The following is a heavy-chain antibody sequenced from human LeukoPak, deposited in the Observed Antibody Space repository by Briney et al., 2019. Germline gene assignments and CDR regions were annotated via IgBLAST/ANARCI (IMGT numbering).Heavy chain of an antibody. CDR2: IGLAGDA. J-gene: IGHJ4*02. CDR3: VALGDSFY. CDR1: GFAFSSYD. D-gene: IGHD2-21*01. V-gene: IGHV3-13*01. Sequence: GGSLRLSCAASGFAFSSYDMHWVRQVSGKGLEWVSAIGLAGDAYYPDSVKGRFTISSGDDKNYFFLQINNLRAGDTAVHFCVALGDSFYWGQGTLFTVSS.